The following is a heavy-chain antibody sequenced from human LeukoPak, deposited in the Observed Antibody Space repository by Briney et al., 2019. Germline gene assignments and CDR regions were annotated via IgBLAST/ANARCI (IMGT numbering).Heavy chain of an antibody. CDR2: LQYDENEI. CDR3: VSEERAVKDS. Sequence: HPWGSLRLSCAASEFVFSRSGMHWIRQAPGKGLEWVAFLQYDENEIYYAESVKGRFTIFRDNSKNTLYLQMSSLRSDDTAVYYCVSEERAVKDSWGQGTLVSVSS. J-gene: IGHJ4*02. D-gene: IGHD3-10*01. V-gene: IGHV3-30*02. CDR1: EFVFSRSG.